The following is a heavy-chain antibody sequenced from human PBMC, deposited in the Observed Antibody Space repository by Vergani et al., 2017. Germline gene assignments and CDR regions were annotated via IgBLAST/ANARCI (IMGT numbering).Heavy chain of an antibody. CDR2: ISSSSSYI. V-gene: IGHV3-21*01. CDR1: GFTFSSYS. J-gene: IGHJ4*02. D-gene: IGHD3-22*01. CDR3: ARDAYYYDSSGKNNFDY. Sequence: EVQLVESGGGLVKPGGSLRLSCAASGFTFSSYSMNWVRQAPGKGLEWFSSISSSSSYIYYADSVKGRFTISRDNAKNSPYLQMNSLRAEDTSVYYCARDAYYYDSSGKNNFDYWGQGTLVTVSS.